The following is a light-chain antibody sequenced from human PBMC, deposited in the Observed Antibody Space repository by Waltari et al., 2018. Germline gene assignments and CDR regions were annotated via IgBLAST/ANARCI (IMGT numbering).Light chain of an antibody. CDR1: QSLTTN. V-gene: IGKV3-15*01. J-gene: IGKJ5*01. CDR2: DAS. CDR3: QQYNRLPPIT. Sequence: EVAMTQSPDTLSESPGGRATRSCRASQSLTTNLAWYQQTRGQAPRLLVFDASTLATSMSGRFSGSGSETEFTLTISCLQCDDSAVFYCQQYNRLPPITFGHGTRLEIK.